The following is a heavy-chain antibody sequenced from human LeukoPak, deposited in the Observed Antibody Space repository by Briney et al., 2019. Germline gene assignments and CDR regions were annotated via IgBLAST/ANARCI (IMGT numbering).Heavy chain of an antibody. Sequence: SETLSLTCTVSGGSISSGSSYWGWIRQPPGKGLEWIGNIYYSGSTYDSPSLTSRVTISVDTSKNQFSLKLSSVTAADTAVYYCARAREAATIDSWGQGTLVTVSS. CDR3: ARAREAATIDS. CDR2: IYYSGST. D-gene: IGHD6-25*01. J-gene: IGHJ4*02. V-gene: IGHV4-39*07. CDR1: GGSISSGSSY.